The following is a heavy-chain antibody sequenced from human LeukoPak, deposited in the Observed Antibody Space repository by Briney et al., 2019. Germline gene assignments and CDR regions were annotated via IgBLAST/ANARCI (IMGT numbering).Heavy chain of an antibody. Sequence: HRASVKVSCKASGGTFSSYGISWVRQAPGQGLEWMGWISAYNGNTNYAQKLQGRVTMTTDTSTSTAYMELRSLRSDDTAVYYCARGGMMTTVTTGWFDPWGQGTLVTVSS. CDR2: ISAYNGNT. CDR3: ARGGMMTTVTTGWFDP. D-gene: IGHD4-17*01. V-gene: IGHV1-18*01. J-gene: IGHJ5*02. CDR1: GGTFSSYG.